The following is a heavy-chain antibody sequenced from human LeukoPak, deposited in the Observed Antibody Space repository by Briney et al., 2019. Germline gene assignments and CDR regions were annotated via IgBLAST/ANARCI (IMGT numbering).Heavy chain of an antibody. Sequence: PSQTLSLTCTVSGGSMTRGSYYWSWIRQPPGKGLEWVGHIYKSGTTYYNPSLKNRVIVSIDTSKNQFSLKLSSVTAADTAVYYCVREIQELTGSPGDYWGQGTLVTDSS. CDR1: GGSMTRGSYY. J-gene: IGHJ4*02. CDR3: VREIQELTGSPGDY. CDR2: IYKSGTT. V-gene: IGHV4-30-4*01. D-gene: IGHD3-9*01.